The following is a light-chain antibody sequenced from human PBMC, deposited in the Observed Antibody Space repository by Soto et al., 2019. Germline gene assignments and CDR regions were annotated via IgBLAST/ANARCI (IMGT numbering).Light chain of an antibody. V-gene: IGLV3-21*04. Sequence: SYELTQPPSVSVAPGETARITCGGNNIGSKGVHWYQQKPGQAPVLVIYYDSDRPSGIPERFSGSNSGNTATLTISRVEAGDEADYYCQVWHSSSDHHVFRTGTKVPV. CDR2: YDS. J-gene: IGLJ1*01. CDR3: QVWHSSSDHHV. CDR1: NIGSKG.